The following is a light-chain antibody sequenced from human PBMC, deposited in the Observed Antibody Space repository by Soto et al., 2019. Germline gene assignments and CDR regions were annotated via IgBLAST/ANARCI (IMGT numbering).Light chain of an antibody. CDR2: GAS. Sequence: AIPMTQSPSSLSASVGDRVTITCRASQDISDDVGWYQQTPGKAPKLLISGASRLQSGVPSRFSGRGSGTDFTLTISSLQPEDFATYFCQQADSFPLTFGGGTKVEMK. CDR1: QDISDD. CDR3: QQADSFPLT. V-gene: IGKV1-6*01. J-gene: IGKJ4*01.